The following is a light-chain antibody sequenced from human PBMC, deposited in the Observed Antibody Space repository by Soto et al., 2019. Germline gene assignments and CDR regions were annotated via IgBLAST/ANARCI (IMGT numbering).Light chain of an antibody. Sequence: DIQMTQSPSSPSASVGDRVTITCRASQSIIFYLNWYQQKPGQAPRLLIYAASNLQSGVPSRFSGSGSGTEFALTISSLQPEDFATYFCQQSYTTPVYTFGQGTKLEIK. J-gene: IGKJ2*01. CDR3: QQSYTTPVYT. V-gene: IGKV1-39*01. CDR2: AAS. CDR1: QSIIFY.